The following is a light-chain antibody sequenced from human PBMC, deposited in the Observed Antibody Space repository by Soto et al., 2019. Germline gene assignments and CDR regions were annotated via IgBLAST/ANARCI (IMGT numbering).Light chain of an antibody. CDR3: HVWDFSSDHVV. V-gene: IGLV3-21*02. CDR1: NIGGKS. J-gene: IGLJ3*02. Sequence: SYELTQPPSVSVAPGQTASITCGGNNIGGKSVHWYQQKPGQAPVVVVYDDSVRPSGIPDRFSGSNSGNTATLTINGVEAGDEADYYCHVWDFSSDHVVFGGGTKVTVL. CDR2: DDS.